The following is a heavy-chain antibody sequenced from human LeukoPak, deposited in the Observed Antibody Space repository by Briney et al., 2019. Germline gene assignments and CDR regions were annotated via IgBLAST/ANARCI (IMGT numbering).Heavy chain of an antibody. V-gene: IGHV4-34*01. CDR1: GGSFSGYY. CDR3: ARGRFWSGYYWLEP. Sequence: SETLSLTCAVYGGSFSGYYWSWIRQPPGKGLEWIGEINHSGSTNYNPSLKSRATISVDTSKNQFSLKLSSVTAADTAVYYCARGRFWSGYYWLEPWGQGTLVTVSP. CDR2: INHSGST. D-gene: IGHD3-3*01. J-gene: IGHJ5*02.